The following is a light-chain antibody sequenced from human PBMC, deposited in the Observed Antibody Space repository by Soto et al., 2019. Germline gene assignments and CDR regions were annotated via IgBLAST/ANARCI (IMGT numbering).Light chain of an antibody. V-gene: IGKV3-15*01. CDR3: PQYNNWPKT. Sequence: ETVMTQSPATLSVSPGERATLSCRASQSVSSNLAWYQQKPGQAPRLLIYGASTRATGIPARFSGSGSGTEFTLTISSLQSEDFAVYYCPQYNNWPKTFGQGTKVEI. CDR1: QSVSSN. CDR2: GAS. J-gene: IGKJ1*01.